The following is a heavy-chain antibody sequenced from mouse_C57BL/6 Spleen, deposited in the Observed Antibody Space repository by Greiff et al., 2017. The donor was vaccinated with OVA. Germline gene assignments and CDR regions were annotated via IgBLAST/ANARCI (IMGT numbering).Heavy chain of an antibody. D-gene: IGHD2-4*01. CDR1: GFSLTSYG. CDR2: IWSGGST. Sequence: VQLQQSGPGLVQPSQSLSITCTVSGFSLTSYGVHWVRQSPGKGLEWLGVIWSGGSTDYNAAFISRLSISKDNSKSQVFFKMNSLQADDTAIYYCARSGRIYYDYPYAMDYWGQGTSVTVSS. J-gene: IGHJ4*01. CDR3: ARSGRIYYDYPYAMDY. V-gene: IGHV2-2*01.